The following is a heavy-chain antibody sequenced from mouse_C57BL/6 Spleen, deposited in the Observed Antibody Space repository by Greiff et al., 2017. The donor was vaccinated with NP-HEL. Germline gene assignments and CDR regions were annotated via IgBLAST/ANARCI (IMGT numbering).Heavy chain of an antibody. J-gene: IGHJ2*01. D-gene: IGHD1-1*01. CDR2: IYPRDGSN. V-gene: IGHV1-85*01. CDR1: GYTFTSYD. CDR3: ARGDYYCSPLDY. Sequence: QVQLQQSGPELVKPGASVKLSCKASGYTFTSYDINWVKQRPGQGLEWIGWIYPRDGSNKYNEKFKGKATLTVDTSSSTAYMELHSLTSEDSAVYFCARGDYYCSPLDYWGQGTTRTVSS.